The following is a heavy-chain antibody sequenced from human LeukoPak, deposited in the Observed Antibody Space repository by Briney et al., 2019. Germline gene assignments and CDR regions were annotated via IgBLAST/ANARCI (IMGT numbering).Heavy chain of an antibody. CDR3: ARADLTGGRWFDP. CDR2: IYYSGST. V-gene: IGHV4-59*01. D-gene: IGHD7-27*01. J-gene: IGHJ5*02. CDR1: GGSISSYY. Sequence: SETLSLTCTVSGGSISSYYWSWIRQPPGKGLEWIGYIYYSGSTNYNPSLKSRVTISVDTSKNQFSLKLSSVTAADTAVYYCARADLTGGRWFDPWGQGTLVTVSS.